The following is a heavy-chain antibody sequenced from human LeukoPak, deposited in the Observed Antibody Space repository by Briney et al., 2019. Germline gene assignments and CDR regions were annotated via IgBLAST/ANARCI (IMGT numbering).Heavy chain of an antibody. D-gene: IGHD6-19*01. CDR1: GYTFTGYY. J-gene: IGHJ3*02. CDR3: ATDQVIAVAGDAFDI. V-gene: IGHV1-2*02. Sequence: GASVKVSCKASGYTFTGYYMHWVRQAPGQGLEWMGWINPNSGGTNYAQKFQGRVTMTRDTSISTAYMELSRLRSDDTAVYYCATDQVIAVAGDAFDIWGQGTMVTVSS. CDR2: INPNSGGT.